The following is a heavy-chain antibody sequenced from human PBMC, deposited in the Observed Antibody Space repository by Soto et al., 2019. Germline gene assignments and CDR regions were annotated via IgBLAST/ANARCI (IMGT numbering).Heavy chain of an antibody. D-gene: IGHD3-3*01. J-gene: IGHJ4*02. CDR3: ARDPRGFLDEGFDY. V-gene: IGHV1-69*13. Sequence: ASVKVSCKASGGTFSSYAISWVRQAPGQGLEWMGGIIPIFGTANYAQKFQGRVTITADESTSTAYVELSSLRSEDTAVYYCARDPRGFLDEGFDYWGQGTLVTVSS. CDR1: GGTFSSYA. CDR2: IIPIFGTA.